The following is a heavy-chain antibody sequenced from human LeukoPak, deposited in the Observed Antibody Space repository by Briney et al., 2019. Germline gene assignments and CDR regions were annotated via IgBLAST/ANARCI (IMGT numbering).Heavy chain of an antibody. CDR2: IYYSGTT. J-gene: IGHJ4*02. CDR3: AIHSPSGIVGSAVPE. CDR1: VASISSSTYY. V-gene: IGHV4-39*01. Sequence: PPETLSLTCTVSVASISSSTYYWGWIRQPPGNGLEWHGSIYYSGTTYYNASLQSRVIISVDTSKNQFSLKVSCLTAADTAVYYCAIHSPSGIVGSAVPEWGKGTLVTVSS. D-gene: IGHD1-26*01.